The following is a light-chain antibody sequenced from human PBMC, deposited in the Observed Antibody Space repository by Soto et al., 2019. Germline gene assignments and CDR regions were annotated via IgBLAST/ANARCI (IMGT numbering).Light chain of an antibody. CDR1: SSDVGGYNY. V-gene: IGLV2-14*01. J-gene: IGLJ2*01. CDR3: SSYTSSITVV. Sequence: QLVLTQPASVSGSPGQSITISCTGTSSDVGGYNYGSWYQQHPGKAPQLMIYEVSNRPSGVSNRFSGSKSGNTASLTISGIQAEDEADYYCSSYTSSITVVFGGGTKLTVL. CDR2: EVS.